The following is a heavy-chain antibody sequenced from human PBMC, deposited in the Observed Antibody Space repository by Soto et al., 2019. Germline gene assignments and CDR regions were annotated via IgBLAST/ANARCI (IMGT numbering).Heavy chain of an antibody. CDR1: GYSFTNND. Sequence: ASVKVSCKASGYSFTNNDVTWVRQATGQGLEWMGWMNPGSGDTGYAQKFQGRVTMTRDISIATAYMELSSLRSDDTAIYYCARMATFGSLNCFDPWGQGPLVTVSS. J-gene: IGHJ5*02. CDR3: ARMATFGSLNCFDP. V-gene: IGHV1-8*01. D-gene: IGHD3-16*01. CDR2: MNPGSGDT.